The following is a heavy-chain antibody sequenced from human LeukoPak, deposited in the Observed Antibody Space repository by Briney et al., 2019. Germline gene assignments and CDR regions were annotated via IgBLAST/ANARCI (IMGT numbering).Heavy chain of an antibody. CDR1: GGSISSGGYS. CDR3: ARTYPPGYYDFWSGSNWFDP. V-gene: IGHV4-30-2*01. D-gene: IGHD3-3*01. CDR2: IYHSGST. Sequence: PSQTLSLTCAVSGGSISSGGYSWSWIRQPPGKGLEWIGYIYHSGSTYYNPSLKSRVTISVDRSKNQFSLKLSSVTAADTAVYYCARTYPPGYYDFWSGSNWFDPWGQGTLVTVSS. J-gene: IGHJ5*02.